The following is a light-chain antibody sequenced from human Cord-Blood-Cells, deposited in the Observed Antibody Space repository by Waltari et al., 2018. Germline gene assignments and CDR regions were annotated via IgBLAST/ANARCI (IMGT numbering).Light chain of an antibody. J-gene: IGKJ2*01. CDR1: QSISSY. CDR2: AAS. CDR3: QQSYSTPYT. Sequence: DIQMTQPPSSLSASVGARVTITCRASQSISSYLNWYQQKPVKAPQRLIYAASSLQSGVPSRFSGSGSGTDVTLTISSLQPEDVATYYCQQSYSTPYTFGQGTKLEIK. V-gene: IGKV1-39*01.